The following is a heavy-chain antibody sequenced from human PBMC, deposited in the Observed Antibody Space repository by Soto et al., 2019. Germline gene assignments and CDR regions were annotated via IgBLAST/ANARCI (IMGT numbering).Heavy chain of an antibody. J-gene: IGHJ4*02. V-gene: IGHV1-69*06. D-gene: IGHD3-22*01. CDR3: ARRAAYYYDSSGYNHDFDY. CDR1: VGTFSSYA. CDR2: IIPIFGTA. Sequence: SVKVSCKASVGTFSSYAISWVRQAPGHGLDWMGGIIPIFGTANYAQKFQGRVTITADKSKSTAYMELSSLRSEDTAVYYCARRAAYYYDSSGYNHDFDYWGQGTLVTVSS.